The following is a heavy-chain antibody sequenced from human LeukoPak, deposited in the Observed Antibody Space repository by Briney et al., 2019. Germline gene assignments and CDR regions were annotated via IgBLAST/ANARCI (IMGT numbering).Heavy chain of an antibody. D-gene: IGHD6-19*01. Sequence: SGGSLRLSCAASGFTFSSYGMHWVRQAPGKGLEWVAFIRYDGSNKYYADSVKGRFTISRDNSKNTLYLQMNSLRAEDTAVYYCARESAVAGSWYFDLWGRGTLVTVSS. V-gene: IGHV3-30*02. CDR3: ARESAVAGSWYFDL. CDR2: IRYDGSNK. J-gene: IGHJ2*01. CDR1: GFTFSSYG.